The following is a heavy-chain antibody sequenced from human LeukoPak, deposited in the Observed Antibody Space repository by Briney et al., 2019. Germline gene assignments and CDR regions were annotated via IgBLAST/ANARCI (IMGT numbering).Heavy chain of an antibody. CDR3: AKDDDYDSSHL. CDR1: GFTFSSYG. J-gene: IGHJ4*02. V-gene: IGHV3-30*02. CDR2: IRYDGSKK. Sequence: GGSLRLSCAASGFTFSSYGMHWVRQAPGKGLEWVAFIRYDGSKKYYADSVKGRFTISRDNSKNTLYLQMNSLRAEDTAVYYCAKDDDYDSSHLWGQGTLVTISS. D-gene: IGHD3-22*01.